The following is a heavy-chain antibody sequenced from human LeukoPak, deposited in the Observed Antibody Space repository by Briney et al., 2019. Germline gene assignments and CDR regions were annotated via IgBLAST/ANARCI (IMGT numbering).Heavy chain of an antibody. CDR2: IWHDGSKK. J-gene: IGHJ4*02. Sequence: GGSLSLSCAASGFSFSNYGMHWVRQAPGKGPEWVTVIWHDGSKKYYADSVKGRFTISRDNSKNTLYLQMSSLGAEDTAVYYCARSSAYSSSWTSSYFDYWGQGALVTVSS. CDR1: GFSFSNYG. D-gene: IGHD6-13*01. V-gene: IGHV3-33*01. CDR3: ARSSAYSSSWTSSYFDY.